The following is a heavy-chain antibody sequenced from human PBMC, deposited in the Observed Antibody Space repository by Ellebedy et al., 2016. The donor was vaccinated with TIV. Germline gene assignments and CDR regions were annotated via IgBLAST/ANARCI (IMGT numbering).Heavy chain of an antibody. V-gene: IGHV4-59*01. CDR1: GGSISSYY. D-gene: IGHD3-22*01. CDR3: ARDRVYEHSSGYYGYGMDV. CDR2: IYYSGST. J-gene: IGHJ6*02. Sequence: SETLSLXXTVSGGSISSYYWSWIRQPPGKGLEWIGYIYYSGSTNYNPSLKSRVTISVDTSKNQFSLKLSSVTAADTAVYYCARDRVYEHSSGYYGYGMDVWGQGTTVTVSS.